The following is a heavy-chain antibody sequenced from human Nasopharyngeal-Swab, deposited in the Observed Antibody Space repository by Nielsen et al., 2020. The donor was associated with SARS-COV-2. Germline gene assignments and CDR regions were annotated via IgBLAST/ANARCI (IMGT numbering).Heavy chain of an antibody. D-gene: IGHD3-10*01. V-gene: IGHV1-69*01. J-gene: IGHJ6*03. Sequence: VRQAPGQGLEWLGGIIPIFGTANYAQKFQGRVTITADESTSTAYMELSSLRSEDTAVYYCARGATYTMVRGVITFQYYYYYMDVWGKGTTVTVSS. CDR3: ARGATYTMVRGVITFQYYYYYMDV. CDR2: IIPIFGTA.